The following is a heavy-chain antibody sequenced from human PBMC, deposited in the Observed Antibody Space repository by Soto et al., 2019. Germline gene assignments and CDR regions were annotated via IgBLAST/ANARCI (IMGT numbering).Heavy chain of an antibody. Sequence: QVQLVQSGAEVKKPSSSVKVSCKASGGSFSSNAISWVRQAPGQGLEWMGVIIPILGTTTYAQKFQGRVNITAEESTTTAYMALSSLRSDDTAVYCCARARVMRGNSYYYGMDVWGQGTTVTVSS. CDR3: ARARVMRGNSYYYGMDV. V-gene: IGHV1-69*12. D-gene: IGHD2-8*01. J-gene: IGHJ6*02. CDR2: IIPILGTT. CDR1: GGSFSSNA.